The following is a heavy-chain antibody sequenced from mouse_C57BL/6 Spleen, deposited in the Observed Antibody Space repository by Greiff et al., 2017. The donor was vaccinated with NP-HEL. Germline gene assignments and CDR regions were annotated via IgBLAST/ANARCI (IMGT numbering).Heavy chain of an antibody. CDR2: IDPETGGT. J-gene: IGHJ1*03. Sequence: VQLQESGAELVRPGASVTLSCKASGYTFTDYEMHWVKQTPVHGLEWIGAIDPETGGTAYNQKFKGKAILTADKSSSTAYMELRSLTSEDSAVYYCTRTTGGPYFDVWGTGTTVTVSS. D-gene: IGHD1-1*01. CDR1: GYTFTDYE. CDR3: TRTTGGPYFDV. V-gene: IGHV1-15*01.